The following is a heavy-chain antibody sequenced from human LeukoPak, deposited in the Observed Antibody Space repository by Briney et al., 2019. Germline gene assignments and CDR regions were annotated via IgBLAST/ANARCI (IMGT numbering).Heavy chain of an antibody. D-gene: IGHD3-10*01. J-gene: IGHJ4*02. CDR2: IYYSGST. CDR3: ARLWFGGTSWDY. Sequence: SETLSLTCTVSGGSIGSYYWSWIRQPPGKGLEWIGYIYYSGSTNYNPSLKSRVTISVDTSKNQFSLKLSSVTAADTAVYYCARLWFGGTSWDYWGQGTLVTVSS. CDR1: GGSIGSYY. V-gene: IGHV4-59*08.